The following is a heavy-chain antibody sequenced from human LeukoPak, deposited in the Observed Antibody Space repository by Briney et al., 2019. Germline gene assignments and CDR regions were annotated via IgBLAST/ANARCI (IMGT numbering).Heavy chain of an antibody. CDR1: GGTFSSYA. D-gene: IGHD3-9*01. CDR3: ARDRDYDILTGYYNLDY. CDR2: INPSGGST. Sequence: ASVKVSCKASGGTFSSYAFSWVRQAPGQGLEWMGIINPSGGSTSYAQKFQGRVTMTRDTSTSTVYMELSSLRSEDTAVYYCARDRDYDILTGYYNLDYWGQGTLVTVSS. J-gene: IGHJ4*02. V-gene: IGHV1-46*01.